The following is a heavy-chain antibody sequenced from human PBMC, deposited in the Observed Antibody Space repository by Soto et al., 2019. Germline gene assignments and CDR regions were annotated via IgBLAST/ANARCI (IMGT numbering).Heavy chain of an antibody. J-gene: IGHJ6*02. V-gene: IGHV4-4*07. D-gene: IGHD2-15*01. Sequence: SETLSLTCTVSGGSISSYYWSWIRQPAGKGLEWIGRIYTSGSTNYNPSLKSRVTMSVDTSKNQFSLKLSSVTAADTAVYYCARDRVVVVVAARYYYGMDVWGQGTTVTVSS. CDR2: IYTSGST. CDR3: ARDRVVVVVAARYYYGMDV. CDR1: GGSISSYY.